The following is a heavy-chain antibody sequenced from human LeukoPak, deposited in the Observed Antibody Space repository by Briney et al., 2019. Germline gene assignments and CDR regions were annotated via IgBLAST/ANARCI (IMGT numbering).Heavy chain of an antibody. D-gene: IGHD3-10*01. V-gene: IGHV3-21*01. CDR2: ISSSSSYI. Sequence: GGSLRLSCAASGFTFSSYSMNWVRQAPGKGLEWVSSISSSSSYIYYADSVKGRFTISRDNAKNSLYPQMNSLRAEDTAVYYCARDAYGSGSYYRHYYGMDVWGQGTTVTVSS. J-gene: IGHJ6*02. CDR1: GFTFSSYS. CDR3: ARDAYGSGSYYRHYYGMDV.